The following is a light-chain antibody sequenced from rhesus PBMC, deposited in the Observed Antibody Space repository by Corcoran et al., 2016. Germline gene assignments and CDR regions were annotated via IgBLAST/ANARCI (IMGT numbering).Light chain of an antibody. V-gene: IGKV3-40*01. CDR3: QETSSLSLT. Sequence: EIVMMQSPATLSLSPGETATLSCRASQSVGTYLAWYHQKPGQAPKLLVHSAYFRAAGIPDRFSGSGAGTDFILPISSLGPGDFAICCCQETSSLSLTFGGGAKVEI. CDR1: QSVGTY. CDR2: SAY. J-gene: IGKJ4*01.